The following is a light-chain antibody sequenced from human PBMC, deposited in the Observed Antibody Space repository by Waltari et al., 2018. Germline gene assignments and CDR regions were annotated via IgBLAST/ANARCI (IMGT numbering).Light chain of an antibody. Sequence: VXTQSPDFXSVPPKXXXTXTCRASQSIGSSLHWYQQKPDQSPKLLIKYASQSFSGVPSRFSGSGSGTDFTLTINSLEAEDAATYYCHQSSSLPNTFGQGTRLEIK. CDR1: QSIGSS. V-gene: IGKV6-21*01. CDR3: HQSSSLPNT. J-gene: IGKJ5*01. CDR2: YAS.